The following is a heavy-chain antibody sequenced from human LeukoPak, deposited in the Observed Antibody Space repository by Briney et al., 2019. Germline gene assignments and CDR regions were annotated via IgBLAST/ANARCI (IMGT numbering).Heavy chain of an antibody. V-gene: IGHV4-39*07. CDR1: GGSISSSTFY. CDR3: ARDPAIYYYDSSGYYLPDAFDI. CDR2: IYYSGST. J-gene: IGHJ3*02. D-gene: IGHD3-22*01. Sequence: PSETLSLTCTVSGGSISSSTFYWGWIRQPPGKGLEWIGTIYYSGSTFYNPSLKSRVTVSVDTSKNQFSLKLSSLTAADTAVYYCARDPAIYYYDSSGYYLPDAFDIWGQGTMVTVSS.